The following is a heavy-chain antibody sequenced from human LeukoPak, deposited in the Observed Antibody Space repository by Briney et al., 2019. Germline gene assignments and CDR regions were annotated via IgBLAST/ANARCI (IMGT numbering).Heavy chain of an antibody. Sequence: SETLSLTCTVSGGSISSYYWSWIRQPPGKGLEWIGYIYYSGSTNYNPSLKSRVTISVDTSKNQFSLKLSSVTAADTAVYYCARAIRQYDAFDIWGQGTMVTVSS. D-gene: IGHD2-2*01. CDR2: IYYSGST. J-gene: IGHJ3*02. CDR1: GGSISSYY. CDR3: ARAIRQYDAFDI. V-gene: IGHV4-59*01.